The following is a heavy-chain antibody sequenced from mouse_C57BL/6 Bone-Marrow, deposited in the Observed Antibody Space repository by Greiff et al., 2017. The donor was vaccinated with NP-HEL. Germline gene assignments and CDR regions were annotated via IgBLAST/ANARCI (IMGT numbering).Heavy chain of an antibody. CDR3: ARRGFGTIAY. CDR1: GFTFSDYY. Sequence: DVMLVESGGGLVQPGGSLKLSCAASGFTFSDYYMYWVRQTPEKRLEWVAYISNGGGSTYYPDTVKGRFTISRDNAKNTLYLQMSRLKSEDTAMYYCARRGFGTIAYWGQGTLVTVSA. V-gene: IGHV5-12*01. CDR2: ISNGGGST. J-gene: IGHJ3*01. D-gene: IGHD4-1*01.